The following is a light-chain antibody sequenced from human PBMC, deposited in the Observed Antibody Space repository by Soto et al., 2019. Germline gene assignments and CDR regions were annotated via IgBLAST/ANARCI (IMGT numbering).Light chain of an antibody. CDR3: QQYNNWPRT. Sequence: EVVMTQSPATLSVSPGEGVTLSCRANQGIGDTLAWYQHKPGQTPRLLIYGASTRATGIPARFSGSGSGTEFTLTFSSLQSGDFAVYYCQQYNNWPRTFGQGTKVDIK. CDR2: GAS. CDR1: QGIGDT. V-gene: IGKV3-15*01. J-gene: IGKJ1*01.